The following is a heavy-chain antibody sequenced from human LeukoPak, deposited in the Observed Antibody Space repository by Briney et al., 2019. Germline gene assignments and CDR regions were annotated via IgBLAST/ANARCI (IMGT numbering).Heavy chain of an antibody. CDR2: IYTSGST. V-gene: IGHV4-61*02. CDR3: ARAPGDPYYYYYYMDV. Sequence: SETLSLIRTVSCGSISSGSYYWSWIRQPAGKGLEWIGRIYTSGSTNYNPSLKSRVTISVDSSKNQFSLKLSSVTAADTAVYYCARAPGDPYYYYYYMDVWGKGTTVTISS. CDR1: CGSISSGSYY. D-gene: IGHD3-16*01. J-gene: IGHJ6*03.